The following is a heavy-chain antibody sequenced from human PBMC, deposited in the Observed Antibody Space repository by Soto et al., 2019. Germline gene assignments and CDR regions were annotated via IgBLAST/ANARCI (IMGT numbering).Heavy chain of an antibody. Sequence: QVHLVQSGAEVKKPGASVKVSCKASGYTFTSYGITWVRQAPGQGLEWMGWISAHNGNTDYAQKLQGRVIVTRDTATSTAYMELRSLISDDTAVYYCARVRYGDYWGQGVLVTVSS. V-gene: IGHV1-18*01. CDR2: ISAHNGNT. D-gene: IGHD1-1*01. CDR1: GYTFTSYG. CDR3: ARVRYGDY. J-gene: IGHJ4*02.